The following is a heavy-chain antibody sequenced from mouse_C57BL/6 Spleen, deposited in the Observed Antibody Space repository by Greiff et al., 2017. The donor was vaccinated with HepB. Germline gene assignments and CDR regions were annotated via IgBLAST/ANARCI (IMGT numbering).Heavy chain of an antibody. CDR2: IDPSDSYT. V-gene: IGHV1-50*01. J-gene: IGHJ1*03. D-gene: IGHD6-5*01. CDR1: GYTFTSYW. CDR3: ARVTYARAGYFDV. Sequence: QVQLQQPGAELVKPGASVKLSCKASGYTFTSYWMQWVKQRPGQGLEWIGEIDPSDSYTNYNEKFKGKATLTVDTSSTTAYMQLSSLTSEDSAVYYCARVTYARAGYFDVWGTGTTVTVSS.